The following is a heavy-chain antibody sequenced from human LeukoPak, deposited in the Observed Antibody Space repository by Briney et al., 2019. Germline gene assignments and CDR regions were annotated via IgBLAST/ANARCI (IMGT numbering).Heavy chain of an antibody. V-gene: IGHV3-21*01. Sequence: GGSLRLSCAASGFTFSSYSMNWVRQAPGKGLEWVSSISSSSSYIYYADSVKGRFTISRDNAKNSLYLQMNSLRAEDTAVYYCAKRPDRNVAGPNYMDVWGKGTTVTISS. CDR2: ISSSSSYI. D-gene: IGHD1-14*01. CDR3: AKRPDRNVAGPNYMDV. CDR1: GFTFSSYS. J-gene: IGHJ6*03.